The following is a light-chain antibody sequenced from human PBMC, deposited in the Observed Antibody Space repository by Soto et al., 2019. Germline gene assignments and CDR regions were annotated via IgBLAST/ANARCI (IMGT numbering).Light chain of an antibody. CDR1: KLGDKY. V-gene: IGLV3-1*01. Sequence: SYELTQPPSVSVSPGQTASITCSGDKLGDKYACWYQQKPGQSPVLVIYQDSKRPSGIPERFSGSNSGNTATLTISGTQARDEADYYCQAWDNSLVFGGGTKLTVL. CDR2: QDS. CDR3: QAWDNSLV. J-gene: IGLJ2*01.